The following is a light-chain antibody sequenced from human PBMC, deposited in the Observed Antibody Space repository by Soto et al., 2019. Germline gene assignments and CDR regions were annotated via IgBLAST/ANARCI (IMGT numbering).Light chain of an antibody. V-gene: IGKV1-39*01. Sequence: DIQMTQSPSSLSASVGDRVTITCRASQTISSYLNWYQQKPGKAPKLLIYAASTLHIGVPSRFRGSGSGTAFTLTISSLQPEDFATYFCQQTNHFPFTFGPGTKVDIK. CDR3: QQTNHFPFT. J-gene: IGKJ3*01. CDR2: AAS. CDR1: QTISSY.